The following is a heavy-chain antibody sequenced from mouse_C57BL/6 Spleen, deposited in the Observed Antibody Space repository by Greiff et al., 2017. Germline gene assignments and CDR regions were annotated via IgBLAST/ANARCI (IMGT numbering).Heavy chain of an antibody. CDR3: ARNYDYETWFAY. V-gene: IGHV1-61*01. CDR1: GYTFTSYW. CDR2: IYPSDSET. J-gene: IGHJ3*01. D-gene: IGHD2-4*01. Sequence: VQLQQPGAELVRPGSSVKLSCKASGYTFTSYWMDWVKQRPGQGLEWIGNIYPSDSETHYNQKFKDKATLTVDKSSSTAYMQLSSLTSEDSAVYYCARNYDYETWFAYWGQGTLVTVSA.